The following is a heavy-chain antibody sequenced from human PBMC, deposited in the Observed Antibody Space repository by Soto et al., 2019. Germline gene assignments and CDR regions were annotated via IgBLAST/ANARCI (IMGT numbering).Heavy chain of an antibody. D-gene: IGHD3-3*01. CDR3: ARGTVGFWSGFQPLWFDP. V-gene: IGHV1-2*04. CDR2: INPNSGGT. J-gene: IGHJ5*02. CDR1: GYTFTGYY. Sequence: ASVKVSCKASGYTFTGYYMHWVRQAPGQGLEWMGWINPNSGGTNYAQKFQGWVTMTRDTSISTAYMELSRLRSDDTAVYYCARGTVGFWSGFQPLWFDPWGQGTLVTVSS.